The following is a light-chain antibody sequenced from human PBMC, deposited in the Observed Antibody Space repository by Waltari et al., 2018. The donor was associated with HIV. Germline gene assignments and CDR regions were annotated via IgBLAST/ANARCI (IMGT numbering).Light chain of an antibody. Sequence: SSELTQDPAVSVALGQTVRITCQGNNLRSYYASRYQQKPGQAPVLVIYGKNNRPSGIPDRFSGSSSGNTASLTITGAQAEDEADYYCNSRDSSGNHWVFGGGTKLTVL. CDR2: GKN. CDR1: NLRSYY. CDR3: NSRDSSGNHWV. V-gene: IGLV3-19*01. J-gene: IGLJ3*02.